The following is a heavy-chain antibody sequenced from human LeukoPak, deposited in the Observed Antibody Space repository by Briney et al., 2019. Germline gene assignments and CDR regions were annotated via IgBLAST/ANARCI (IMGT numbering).Heavy chain of an antibody. J-gene: IGHJ4*02. D-gene: IGHD2-15*01. V-gene: IGHV1-2*06. Sequence: ASVKVSCKASGYTFTSYGISWVRQAPGQGLEWMGRLNPNSGGSNFAQKFQGRVTMTRDTSISTVYMELNSLRSDDTAVYYCARDSDFGCSGSSCYSWVYWGQGTLVTVSS. CDR1: GYTFTSYG. CDR3: ARDSDFGCSGSSCYSWVY. CDR2: LNPNSGGS.